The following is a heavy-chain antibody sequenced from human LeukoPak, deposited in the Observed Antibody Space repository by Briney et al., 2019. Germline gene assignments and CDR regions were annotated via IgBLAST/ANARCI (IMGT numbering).Heavy chain of an antibody. CDR1: GVTLSNYG. CDR2: ISSNGNDK. D-gene: IGHD5-12*01. Sequence: GGSLRLSCAASGVTLSNYGMHWVRQAPGKGLEWVALISSNGNDKLYGDSVKGRFTISRDDSKSTLYLQMNSLRVEDTAVYYCTTKVIRGNSGDDYDDWGQGTLVTVSS. J-gene: IGHJ4*02. CDR3: TTKVIRGNSGDDYDD. V-gene: IGHV3-30*03.